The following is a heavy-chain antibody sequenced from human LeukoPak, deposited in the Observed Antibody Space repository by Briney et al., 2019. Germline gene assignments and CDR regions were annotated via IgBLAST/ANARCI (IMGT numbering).Heavy chain of an antibody. Sequence: GRSLRLSCAASGFTFSSYAMHWVRRAPGKGLEWVAVISYDGSNKYYADSVKGRFTISRDNSKNTLYLQMNSLRAEDTAVYYCARGGSLFDYWGQGTLVTVSS. CDR1: GFTFSSYA. CDR3: ARGGSLFDY. CDR2: ISYDGSNK. D-gene: IGHD3-10*01. V-gene: IGHV3-30-3*01. J-gene: IGHJ4*02.